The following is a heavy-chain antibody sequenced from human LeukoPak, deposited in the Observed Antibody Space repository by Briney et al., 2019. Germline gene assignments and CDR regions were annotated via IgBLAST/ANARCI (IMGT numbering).Heavy chain of an antibody. J-gene: IGHJ4*02. CDR2: ISSSSSTI. V-gene: IGHV3-48*01. CDR3: ARDRDTTDFDY. CDR1: GFTFSSYS. D-gene: IGHD1-1*01. Sequence: GGSLRLSCAASGFTFSSYSMNWVRQAPGKGLEWVSYISSSSSTIYYADSVKGRFTISRDNAKNSLYLQMNSLRAEDTAVYYCARDRDTTDFDYWGQGTLVTVSS.